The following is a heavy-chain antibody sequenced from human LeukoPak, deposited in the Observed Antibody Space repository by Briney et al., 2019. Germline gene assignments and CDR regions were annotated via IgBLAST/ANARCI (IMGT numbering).Heavy chain of an antibody. CDR3: ARSGRYCSGGSCYHKLFDY. J-gene: IGHJ4*02. CDR1: GGSISSSSYY. CDR2: IYYSGST. V-gene: IGHV4-39*01. Sequence: SETLSLTCTVSGGSISSSSYYWGWIRQPPGKGLEWIGSIYYSGSTYYNPSLKSRVTISVDTSKNQFSLKLGSVTAADTAVYYCARSGRYCSGGSCYHKLFDYWGQGTLVTVSS. D-gene: IGHD2-15*01.